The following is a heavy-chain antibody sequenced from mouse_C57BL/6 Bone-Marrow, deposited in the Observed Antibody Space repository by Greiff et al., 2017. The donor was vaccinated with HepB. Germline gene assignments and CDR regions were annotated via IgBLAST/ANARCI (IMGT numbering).Heavy chain of an antibody. Sequence: VQLQQPGAELVKPGASVKMSCKASGYTFTSYWITWVKQRPGQGLEWIGDIYPGSGSTNYNEKFKSKATLTVDTSSSTAYMQLSSLTSEDSAVDYCARYYDGSQPRGYSDVWGTGTTVTVSA. CDR3: ARYYDGSQPRGYSDV. D-gene: IGHD1-1*01. CDR2: IYPGSGST. CDR1: GYTFTSYW. J-gene: IGHJ1*03. V-gene: IGHV1-55*01.